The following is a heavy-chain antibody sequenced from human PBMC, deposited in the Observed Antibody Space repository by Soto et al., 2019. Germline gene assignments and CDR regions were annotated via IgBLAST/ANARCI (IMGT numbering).Heavy chain of an antibody. CDR2: IYYSGST. Sequence: PSETLSLTCTVSGGSISSYYWSWIRQPPGKGLEWIGYIYYSGSTNYNPSLKSRVTISVDTSKNQFSLKLSFVTAADTAVYYCARELIDGMDVWGQGTTVTVSS. CDR3: ARELIDGMDV. CDR1: GGSISSYY. V-gene: IGHV4-59*01. J-gene: IGHJ6*02. D-gene: IGHD2-8*01.